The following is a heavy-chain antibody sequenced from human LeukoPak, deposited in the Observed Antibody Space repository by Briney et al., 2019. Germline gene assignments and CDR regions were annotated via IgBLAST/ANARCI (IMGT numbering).Heavy chain of an antibody. D-gene: IGHD5/OR15-5a*01. CDR1: GFTFSSYW. V-gene: IGHV3-7*01. J-gene: IGHJ4*02. Sequence: GRSLRLSCAASGFTFSSYWMSWVRQAPGKGLEWVANIKQDGSEKYYVDSVKGRFTISRDNAKNSLYLQMNSLRAEDTAVYYCARQVSDSTNYFDYWGQGTLVTVSS. CDR3: ARQVSDSTNYFDY. CDR2: IKQDGSEK.